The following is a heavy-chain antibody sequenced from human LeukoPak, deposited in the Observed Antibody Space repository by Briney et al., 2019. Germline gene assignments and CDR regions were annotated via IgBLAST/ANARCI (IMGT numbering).Heavy chain of an antibody. Sequence: EXTXXXXWXXWVRHAPGXGLVWVSRINSDGSSKDYVDSVKGRFTISRDNAKNTLYLQMNSLRAEDTALYYCARASASGWPYYYGMDVWGQGTTVTVFS. CDR1: EXTXXXXW. CDR2: INSDGSSK. CDR3: ARASASGWPYYYGMDV. J-gene: IGHJ6*02. D-gene: IGHD6-19*01. V-gene: IGHV3-74*01.